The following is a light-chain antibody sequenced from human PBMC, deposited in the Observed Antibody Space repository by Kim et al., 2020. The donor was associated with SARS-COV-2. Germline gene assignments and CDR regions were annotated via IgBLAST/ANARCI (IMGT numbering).Light chain of an antibody. V-gene: IGLV2-14*03. J-gene: IGLJ2*01. CDR1: SSDVGGYNY. Sequence: GQSITISCTGTSSDVGGYNYVSCYQQLPGKVPNLMIYDHIGRPAGVSSLFSGSKSGNTAYLTISGLQADDEADYYCTSYTVIGAVIFGGGTKVTVL. CDR3: TSYTVIGAVI. CDR2: DHI.